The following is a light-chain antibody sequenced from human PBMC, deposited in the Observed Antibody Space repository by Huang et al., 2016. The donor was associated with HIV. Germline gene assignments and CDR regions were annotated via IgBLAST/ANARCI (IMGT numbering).Light chain of an antibody. CDR1: QNIGNN. CDR2: GAS. V-gene: IGKV3-15*01. J-gene: IGKJ4*01. CDR3: QQYNDWPPLT. Sequence: EIVMTQSPATLSMSPGERATLSCRASQNIGNNLAWSQREPGRAPRLLIYGASTRATGIPARFTGGGSGTEFTLTISSLQSEDVVVYYCQQYNDWPPLTFGGGTKVEIK.